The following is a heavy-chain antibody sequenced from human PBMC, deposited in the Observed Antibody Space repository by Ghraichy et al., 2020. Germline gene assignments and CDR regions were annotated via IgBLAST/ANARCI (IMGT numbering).Heavy chain of an antibody. Sequence: GGSLRLSCAASGFTFSSYWMSWVRQAPGKGLEWVANIKQDGSEKYYVDSVKGRFTISRDNAKNSLYLQMNSLRAEDTAVYYCAREGVVGYYGMDVWGQGTTVTVSS. D-gene: IGHD1-26*01. CDR1: GFTFSSYW. J-gene: IGHJ6*02. V-gene: IGHV3-7*01. CDR3: AREGVVGYYGMDV. CDR2: IKQDGSEK.